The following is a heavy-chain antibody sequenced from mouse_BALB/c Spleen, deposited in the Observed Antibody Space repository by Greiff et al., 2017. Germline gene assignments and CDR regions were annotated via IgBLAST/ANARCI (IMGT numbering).Heavy chain of an antibody. CDR2: ISSGGSYT. J-gene: IGHJ2*01. CDR3: ARHETTVVATDRYFDY. CDR1: VFTFSSYG. V-gene: IGHV5-6*01. Sequence: EVMLVQSGGDLVKPGGSLKLSCAASVFTFSSYGMSWVRQTPDKRLEWVATISSGGSYTYYPDSVKGRFTISRDNAKNTLYLQMSSLKSEDTAMYYCARHETTVVATDRYFDYWGQGTTLTVSS. D-gene: IGHD1-1*01.